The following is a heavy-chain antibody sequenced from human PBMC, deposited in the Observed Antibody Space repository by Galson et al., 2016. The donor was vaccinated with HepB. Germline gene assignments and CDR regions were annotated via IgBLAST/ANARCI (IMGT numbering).Heavy chain of an antibody. Sequence: QSGAEVKKPGESLKMSCKGSGYSFATYWIGWVRQLPGKGMEWMGIIYPGDSDTRYSPSFQGQVTLSADKSISTASLQWSSLKTSDTAMYYCARLGTGGSYWYFDLWGRGTLVTVSS. V-gene: IGHV5-51*01. CDR1: GYSFATYW. CDR3: ARLGTGGSYWYFDL. D-gene: IGHD7-27*01. J-gene: IGHJ2*01. CDR2: IYPGDSDT.